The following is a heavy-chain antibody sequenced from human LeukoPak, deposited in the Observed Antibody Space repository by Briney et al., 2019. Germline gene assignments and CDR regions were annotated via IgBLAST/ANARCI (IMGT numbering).Heavy chain of an antibody. CDR1: GFTFSSYA. CDR2: ISDSGSST. CDR3: TKDHGFYSSGWHPLFDH. J-gene: IGHJ4*02. V-gene: IGHV3-23*01. D-gene: IGHD6-19*01. Sequence: PGGSLRLSCAASGFTFSSYAMSWVRQAPGKGLEWVSIISDSGSSTYYTDSVKGRFTFSRDNSKNTLHLQMTSLRAEDTAVYYCTKDHGFYSSGWHPLFDHWGQGTLVTVTP.